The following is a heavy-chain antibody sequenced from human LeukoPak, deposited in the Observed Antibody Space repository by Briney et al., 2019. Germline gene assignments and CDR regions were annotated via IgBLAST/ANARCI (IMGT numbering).Heavy chain of an antibody. V-gene: IGHV3-33*01. D-gene: IGHD2-2*01. CDR2: IWYDGSNK. J-gene: IGHJ4*02. Sequence: GGSLRLSCAASGLTFSSYGMHWVRQAPGKGLEWVAVIWYDGSNKYYADSVQGRFTISRDNSKNELCLQMNSLRVEDTAVYYCARDRRTYCTSSSCYLPPDYWGQGTLVTVSS. CDR1: GLTFSSYG. CDR3: ARDRRTYCTSSSCYLPPDY.